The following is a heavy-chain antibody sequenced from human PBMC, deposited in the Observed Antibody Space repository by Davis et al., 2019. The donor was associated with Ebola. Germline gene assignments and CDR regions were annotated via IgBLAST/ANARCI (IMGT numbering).Heavy chain of an antibody. CDR1: GFIVSDKY. CDR2: IYRDGRT. D-gene: IGHD4-17*01. J-gene: IGHJ2*01. CDR3: ARHASGDFWYFGL. Sequence: GGSLRLSCAASGFIVSDKYMSWVRQAPGKGLEWVSVIYRDGRTYYADSVKGRFTISRDNSKNMLYLQMNSLRAEDTAVYYCARHASGDFWYFGLWGRGTLVTVSS. V-gene: IGHV3-53*01.